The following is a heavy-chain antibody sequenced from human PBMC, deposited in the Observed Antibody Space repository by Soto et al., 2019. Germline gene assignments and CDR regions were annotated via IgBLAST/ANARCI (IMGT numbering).Heavy chain of an antibody. CDR3: ARNMEYSKALGY. CDR1: GFTFSSYA. V-gene: IGHV3-30-3*01. Sequence: SLRLSCAASGFTFSSYAMHWVRQAPGKGLEWVAVISYDGSNKYYADSVKGRFTISRDNSKNTLYLQMNSLRAEDTAVYYCARNMEYSKALGYWGQGTLVTVSS. J-gene: IGHJ4*02. CDR2: ISYDGSNK. D-gene: IGHD6-6*01.